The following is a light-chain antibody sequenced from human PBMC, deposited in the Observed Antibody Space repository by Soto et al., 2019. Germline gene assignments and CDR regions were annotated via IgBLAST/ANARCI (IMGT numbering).Light chain of an antibody. CDR3: QSFHSSAVI. Sequence: NFMLTQPHSVSESPGKTVTASCTRSSGRIVSNFVQWYQQRPGSAPTTVIYEDNQRPSGVPDRFSGAIDSSSNSASLTISGLKTEDEDDYYCQSFHSSAVIFGGGTKVTVL. CDR1: SGRIVSNF. V-gene: IGLV6-57*04. CDR2: EDN. J-gene: IGLJ2*01.